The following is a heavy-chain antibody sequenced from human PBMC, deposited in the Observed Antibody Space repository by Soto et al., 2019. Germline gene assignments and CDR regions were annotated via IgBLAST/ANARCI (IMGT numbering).Heavy chain of an antibody. V-gene: IGHV3-74*01. J-gene: IGHJ4*02. Sequence: GGSLRLSCAASGLNFSNYCMNWVRQAPGGGLEWVSRISDGGSTTSYADSVRGRFTISRDRAKNTLYLQMNSLRAEDTAVYYCEKYVVRPPHRGIDYWGQGTLVTVSS. D-gene: IGHD2-15*01. CDR1: GLNFSNYC. CDR3: EKYVVRPPHRGIDY. CDR2: ISDGGSTT.